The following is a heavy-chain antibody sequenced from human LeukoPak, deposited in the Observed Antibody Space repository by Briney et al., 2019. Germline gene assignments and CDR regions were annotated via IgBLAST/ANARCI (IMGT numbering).Heavy chain of an antibody. V-gene: IGHV3-66*01. CDR1: GFIVSDNY. CDR2: LSNGGYT. CDR3: ARVERFGERDSDY. J-gene: IGHJ4*02. Sequence: GGSLRLSCAASGFIVSDNYMTWVRQAPGKGLEGVSVLSNGGYTFYADSVEGRFTISRDSGKNTVYLQMDSLRAEDTAVYYCARVERFGERDSDYWGQGTLVTVSS. D-gene: IGHD3-10*01.